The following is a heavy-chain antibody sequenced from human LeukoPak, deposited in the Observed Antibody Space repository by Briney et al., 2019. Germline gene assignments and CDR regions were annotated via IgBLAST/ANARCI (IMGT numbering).Heavy chain of an antibody. CDR3: ARDGSDDFWSGYRSFDY. J-gene: IGHJ4*02. V-gene: IGHV3-21*01. CDR2: ISSSSSYI. Sequence: GGSLRLSCAASGFTFSSYSMNWVRQAPGKGLEWVSSISSSSSYIYYADSVKGRFTISRDNAKNSLYLQMNSLRAEDTAVYYCARDGSDDFWSGYRSFDYWGQGTLVTVSS. D-gene: IGHD3-3*01. CDR1: GFTFSSYS.